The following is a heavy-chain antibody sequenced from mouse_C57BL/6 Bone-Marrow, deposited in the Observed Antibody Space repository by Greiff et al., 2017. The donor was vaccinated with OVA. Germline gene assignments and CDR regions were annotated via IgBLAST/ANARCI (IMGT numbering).Heavy chain of an antibody. CDR2: IYPSDSET. J-gene: IGHJ3*01. CDR3: ARIYYYGSSYGFAY. Sequence: QVQLKQPGAELVRPGSSVKLSCKASGYTFTSYWMDWVKQRPGQGLEWIGNIYPSDSETHYNQKFKDKATLTVDKSSSTAYMQLSSLTSEDSAVYYCARIYYYGSSYGFAYWGQGTLVTVSA. D-gene: IGHD1-1*01. CDR1: GYTFTSYW. V-gene: IGHV1-61*01.